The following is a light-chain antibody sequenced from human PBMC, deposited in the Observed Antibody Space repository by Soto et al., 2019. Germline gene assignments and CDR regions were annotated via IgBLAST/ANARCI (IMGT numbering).Light chain of an antibody. V-gene: IGKV1-5*03. CDR3: QHYNSYSEA. CDR1: QTISSW. CDR2: KAS. Sequence: DIQMTQSPSTLSGSVGDRVTITCWTSQTISSWLAWYQQKPGKAPKLLIYKASTLKSGVPSRFSGSGSGTECTLTISSLQPDDFATYYCQHYNSYSEAFGQGTKVELK. J-gene: IGKJ1*01.